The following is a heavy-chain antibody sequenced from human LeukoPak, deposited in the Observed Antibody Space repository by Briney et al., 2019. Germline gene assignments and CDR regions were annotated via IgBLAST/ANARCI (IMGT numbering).Heavy chain of an antibody. V-gene: IGHV3-7*03. CDR2: LNEDGSEK. J-gene: IGHJ4*02. CDR1: GFTFSTYW. CDR3: ARGYSYGYGY. Sequence: GGSLRLSCAASGFTFSTYWMTWVRQAPGKGLEWVASLNEDGSEKYYVDSVKGRFTISRDNAQKSLCLEMKSLSAKDTAVYYCARGYSYGYGYWGQGTLVTVSS. D-gene: IGHD5-18*01.